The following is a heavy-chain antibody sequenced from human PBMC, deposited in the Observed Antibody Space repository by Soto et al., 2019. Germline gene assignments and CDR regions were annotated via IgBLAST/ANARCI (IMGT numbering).Heavy chain of an antibody. CDR2: MNPNSGNT. CDR3: ASGLSFSYYDFWSGYYGYYPSPSFDY. D-gene: IGHD3-3*01. CDR1: GYTFTSYD. Sequence: GASVKVSCKASGYTFTSYDINWVRQATGQGLERMGWMNPNSGNTGYAQKFQGRVTMTRNTSISTAYMELSSLRSEDTAVYYCASGLSFSYYDFWSGYYGYYPSPSFDYWGQGTLVTVSS. J-gene: IGHJ4*02. V-gene: IGHV1-8*01.